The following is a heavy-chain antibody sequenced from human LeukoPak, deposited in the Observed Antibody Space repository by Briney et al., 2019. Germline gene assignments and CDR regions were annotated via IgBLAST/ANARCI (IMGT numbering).Heavy chain of an antibody. CDR3: ASLLWFGELLPTY. CDR1: GFTFSSYG. J-gene: IGHJ4*02. Sequence: TGGSLRLSCAASGFTFSSYGMHWVRQAPGKGLEWVAFIRYDGSNKYYADSVKGRFTISRDNSKNTLYLQMNSLRAEDTAVYYCASLLWFGELLPTYWGQGTLVTVSS. V-gene: IGHV3-30*02. CDR2: IRYDGSNK. D-gene: IGHD3-10*01.